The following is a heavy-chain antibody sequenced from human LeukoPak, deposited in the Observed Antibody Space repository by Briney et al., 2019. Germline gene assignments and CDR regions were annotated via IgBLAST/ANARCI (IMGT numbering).Heavy chain of an antibody. CDR3: AKSTSGGWTYYFDY. CDR1: GFTFSSYG. D-gene: IGHD6-25*01. Sequence: GGSLRLSCAASGFTFSSYGMSWVRQALGKGLEWVSTIRDTGTITYYADSVKGRFTISRDNSKNTLYLQMNSLRAEDTAVYYCAKSTSGGWTYYFDYWGQGTLVTVSS. CDR2: IRDTGTIT. J-gene: IGHJ4*02. V-gene: IGHV3-23*01.